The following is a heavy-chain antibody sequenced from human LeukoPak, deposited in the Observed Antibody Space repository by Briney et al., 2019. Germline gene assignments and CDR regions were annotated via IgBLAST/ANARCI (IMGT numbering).Heavy chain of an antibody. CDR1: GFTVSSNY. Sequence: GGSLSPSVAAPGFTVSSNYMSGFRQPQGKGLDWVSVIYSGGSTYYADSVKGRFTISRDTSKNTMYLQMNNLRPEDTAVYYCAAGHSVYRALDYWGQGTLVTVSS. CDR3: AAGHSVYRALDY. J-gene: IGHJ4*02. D-gene: IGHD5/OR15-5a*01. CDR2: IYSGGST. V-gene: IGHV3-53*01.